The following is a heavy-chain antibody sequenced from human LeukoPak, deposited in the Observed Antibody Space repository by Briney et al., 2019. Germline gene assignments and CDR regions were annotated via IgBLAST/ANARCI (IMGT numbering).Heavy chain of an antibody. CDR1: GFTFSSYG. CDR2: ISYDGSNK. V-gene: IGHV3-30*18. CDR3: AKGWL. Sequence: PGRSLRLSCAASGFTFSSYGMHWVRQAPGKGLEWVAVISYDGSNKYYADSVKGRFTISRDNSKNTLYLQINSLRAEGTAVYYCAKGWLWGQGTLVTVSS. J-gene: IGHJ4*02. D-gene: IGHD5-24*01.